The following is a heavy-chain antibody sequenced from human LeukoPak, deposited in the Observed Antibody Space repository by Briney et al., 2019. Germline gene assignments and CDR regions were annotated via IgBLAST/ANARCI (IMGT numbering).Heavy chain of an antibody. CDR3: ARTYDSSGPYYFDY. Sequence: ASVKVSCKASGYTFTGYYMHWVRQAPGQGLEWMGWINPNSGGTNYAKKFQGRVTMTRDTSISTAYMELSRLRSDDTAVYYCARTYDSSGPYYFDYWGQGTLVTVSS. D-gene: IGHD3-22*01. CDR2: INPNSGGT. V-gene: IGHV1-2*02. J-gene: IGHJ4*02. CDR1: GYTFTGYY.